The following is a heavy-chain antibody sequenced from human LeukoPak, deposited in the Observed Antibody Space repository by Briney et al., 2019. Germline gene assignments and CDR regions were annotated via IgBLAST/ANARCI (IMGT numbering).Heavy chain of an antibody. V-gene: IGHV3-48*01. CDR3: ARVALGHDIGRGYFDY. J-gene: IGHJ4*02. D-gene: IGHD2-21*01. Sequence: GGSLRLSCAASGFTFSIYSMNWVRQAPGKGLEWISYITSSSGTIYYTDSVKGRFTISRDNAKNSLYLQMSSLRAEDTAVYYCARVALGHDIGRGYFDYWGQGTLVTVSS. CDR1: GFTFSIYS. CDR2: ITSSSGTI.